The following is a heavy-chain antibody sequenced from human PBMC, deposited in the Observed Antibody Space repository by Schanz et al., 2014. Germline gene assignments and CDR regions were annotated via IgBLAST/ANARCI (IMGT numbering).Heavy chain of an antibody. V-gene: IGHV3-74*02. J-gene: IGHJ3*02. CDR3: ARKMKLGVYGGKGHDSLDI. D-gene: IGHD4-17*01. Sequence: EVHLLDSGGGLVQPGGSLRLSCAASGFTFSSHWMHWVCQDPGKGLVWVARINSVGSNTDYADSVTGRFTISRDNAKNTLYLQMNTLRAEDTAVYYCARKMKLGVYGGKGHDSLDIWGQGTMVTVSS. CDR1: GFTFSSHW. CDR2: INSVGSNT.